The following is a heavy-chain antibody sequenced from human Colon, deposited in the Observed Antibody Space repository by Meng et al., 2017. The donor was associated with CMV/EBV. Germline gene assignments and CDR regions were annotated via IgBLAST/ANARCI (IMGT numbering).Heavy chain of an antibody. CDR2: IYSGGST. J-gene: IGHJ6*02. V-gene: IGHV3-53*01. D-gene: IGHD1-1*01. Sequence: GESLKISCAVSGFIVTNNYVTWVRQAPGKGLEWISIIYSGGSTNYADSVKGRFTISRDISKNIIYLQLTSLRAEDTAVYYCARDRSGSGMDVWGQGTTVTVSS. CDR3: ARDRSGSGMDV. CDR1: GFIVTNNY.